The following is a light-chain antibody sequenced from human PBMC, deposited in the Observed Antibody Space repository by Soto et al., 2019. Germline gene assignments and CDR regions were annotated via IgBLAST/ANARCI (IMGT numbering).Light chain of an antibody. Sequence: DNQMTQSPSSLSASXXDRVTITCKASQDINKNLIWYQQKPGKAPKXXIYDASDLETGVPSRFGGSGAGTGFTFTISSLQPEDFATYYCQQYESLPLTFGQGTRLEIK. CDR1: QDINKN. J-gene: IGKJ5*01. V-gene: IGKV1-33*01. CDR2: DAS. CDR3: QQYESLPLT.